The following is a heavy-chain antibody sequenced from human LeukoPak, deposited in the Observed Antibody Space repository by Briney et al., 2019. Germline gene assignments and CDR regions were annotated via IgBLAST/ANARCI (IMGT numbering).Heavy chain of an antibody. V-gene: IGHV1-46*04. J-gene: IGHJ4*02. CDR3: AREGEDTAMAPDY. D-gene: IGHD5-18*01. CDR2: INLSGGGA. Sequence: AASAKVSSKPSGDTSSMFNMYWVCHTPGERVGWMGIINLSGGGASTTQRLQGADTMTITRDTSTSTVYMKLRSLGSEDTAVYYCAREGEDTAMAPDYWGQGTLVTVSS. CDR1: GDTSSMFN.